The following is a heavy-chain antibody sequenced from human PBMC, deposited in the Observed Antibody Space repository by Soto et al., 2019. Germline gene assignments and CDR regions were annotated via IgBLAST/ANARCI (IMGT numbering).Heavy chain of an antibody. J-gene: IGHJ4*02. CDR1: GGTFSSYA. V-gene: IGHV1-69*06. Sequence: SVKVSCKASGGTFSSYAISWVRQAPGQGLEWMGGIIPIFGTANYAQKFQGRVTITADKSTGTAYMELSSLRSEDTAVYYCAASGSSALFDDYWGQGTLVTVSS. CDR2: IIPIFGTA. CDR3: AASGSSALFDDY. D-gene: IGHD1-26*01.